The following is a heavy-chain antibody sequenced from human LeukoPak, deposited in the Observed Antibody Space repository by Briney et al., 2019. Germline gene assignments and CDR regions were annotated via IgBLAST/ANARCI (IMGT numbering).Heavy chain of an antibody. Sequence: SVKVSCKASGGTFSSYAVSWVRQAPGQGLEWMGGIIPIFGTANYAQKFQGRVTITTDESTSTAYMELSSLRSEDTAVYYCASTYCGGDCFYWYFDLWGRGTLVTVSS. CDR2: IIPIFGTA. CDR3: ASTYCGGDCFYWYFDL. V-gene: IGHV1-69*05. J-gene: IGHJ2*01. D-gene: IGHD2-21*01. CDR1: GGTFSSYA.